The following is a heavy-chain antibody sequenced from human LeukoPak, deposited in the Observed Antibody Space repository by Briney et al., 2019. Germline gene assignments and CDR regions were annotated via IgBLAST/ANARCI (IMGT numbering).Heavy chain of an antibody. CDR3: AKSFWPPGKAAFDI. J-gene: IGHJ3*02. D-gene: IGHD3-3*01. CDR2: IRYDGSKK. V-gene: IGHV3-30*02. CDR1: GFTFSSYG. Sequence: GGSLRLSCAASGFTFSSYGMHWVRQAPGKGLEWVAFIRYDGSKKYYADSVKGRFTISRDNSKNTLYLQMNSLRAEDTAVYYCAKSFWPPGKAAFDIWGQGTMVTVSS.